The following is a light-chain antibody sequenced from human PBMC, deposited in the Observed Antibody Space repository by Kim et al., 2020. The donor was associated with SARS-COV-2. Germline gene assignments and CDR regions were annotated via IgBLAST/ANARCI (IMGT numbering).Light chain of an antibody. Sequence: SSELTQDPAVSVALGQTVRIKCQGDTLRLYYASWYQQKPGQAPLLVIYDRDNRPSGIPDRFSGSTAGNTASLTITGAQAEDEADYYCTSRDSSGHRLMFG. CDR1: TLRLYY. CDR2: DRD. J-gene: IGLJ3*02. CDR3: TSRDSSGHRLM. V-gene: IGLV3-19*01.